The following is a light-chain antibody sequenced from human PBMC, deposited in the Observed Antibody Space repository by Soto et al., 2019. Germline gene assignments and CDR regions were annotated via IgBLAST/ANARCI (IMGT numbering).Light chain of an antibody. CDR2: GAS. V-gene: IGKV3-20*01. Sequence: EIVLTQSPSTLSLSPGERATLSCRASQSFSSSYLAWYQQKPGQAPRLLIYGASSRATGIPARFSGSGSGTDFTLTISSLEPEDFAAYYCQHYGSALFTFGPGTKVDVK. CDR3: QHYGSALFT. CDR1: QSFSSSY. J-gene: IGKJ3*01.